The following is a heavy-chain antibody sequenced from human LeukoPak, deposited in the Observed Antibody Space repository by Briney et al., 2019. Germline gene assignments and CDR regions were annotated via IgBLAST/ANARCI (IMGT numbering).Heavy chain of an antibody. CDR3: ARASKQQLEKWFDP. V-gene: IGHV4-59*01. CDR1: GGSISSYY. CDR2: IYYSGST. Sequence: SETLSLTCTVSGGSISSYYWSWIRQPPGKGLEWIGYIYYSGSTNYNPSLKSRVTISVDTSKNQFSLKLSSVTAADAAVYYCARASKQQLEKWFDPWGQGTLVTVSS. D-gene: IGHD6-13*01. J-gene: IGHJ5*02.